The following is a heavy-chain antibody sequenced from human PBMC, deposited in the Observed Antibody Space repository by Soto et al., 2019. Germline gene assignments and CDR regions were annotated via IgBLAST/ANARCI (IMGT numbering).Heavy chain of an antibody. V-gene: IGHV4-4*02. CDR2: IYHSGST. Sequence: SETLSLTCAVSGGSISSSNWWSWVRQPPGKGLEWIGEIYHSGSTNYNPSLKSRVTISVDKSKNQFSLKLSSVTAADTAVYYCARDNDYSDSSGYAYFDYWGQGTLVTVSS. CDR1: GGSISSSNW. D-gene: IGHD3-22*01. CDR3: ARDNDYSDSSGYAYFDY. J-gene: IGHJ4*02.